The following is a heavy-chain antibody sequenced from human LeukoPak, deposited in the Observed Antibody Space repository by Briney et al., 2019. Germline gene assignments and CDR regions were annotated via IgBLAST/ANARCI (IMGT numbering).Heavy chain of an antibody. Sequence: GGSLRLSCAASGFTFSSYGMHWVRQAPGKGRECVAVISYDGSNKYYADSVKGRFTISRDNSKNTLYLQINSLRAEDTAVYYCASDPGYSSSFVWGQGTLVTVSP. CDR3: ASDPGYSSSFV. D-gene: IGHD6-13*01. J-gene: IGHJ4*02. CDR1: GFTFSSYG. CDR2: ISYDGSNK. V-gene: IGHV3-30*04.